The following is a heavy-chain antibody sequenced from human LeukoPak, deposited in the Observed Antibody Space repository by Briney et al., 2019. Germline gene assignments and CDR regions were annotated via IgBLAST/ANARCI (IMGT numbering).Heavy chain of an antibody. Sequence: SETLSLTCTVSGGSISSSSCYWGWIRQPPGKGLEWIGSIYYSGSTYYNPSLKSRVTISVDTSKNQFSLKLSSMTAADTAVYYCARDYGDYVDYYGMDVWGQGTTVTVSS. CDR3: ARDYGDYVDYYGMDV. D-gene: IGHD4-17*01. CDR1: GGSISSSSCY. J-gene: IGHJ6*02. CDR2: IYYSGST. V-gene: IGHV4-39*01.